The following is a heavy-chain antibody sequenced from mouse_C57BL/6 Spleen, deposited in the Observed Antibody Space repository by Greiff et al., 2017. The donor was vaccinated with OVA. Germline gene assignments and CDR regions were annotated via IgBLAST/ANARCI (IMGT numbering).Heavy chain of an antibody. D-gene: IGHD1-1*01. CDR3: ARSHYYGSSSGYFDV. CDR1: GYTFPDYH. J-gene: IGHJ1*03. Sequence: EVQLQQSGPELVKPGASVKIPCKASGYTFPDYHMDWVKQSHGKSLEWIGDINPNNGGTIYNQKFKGQATLTVDKSSSTAYMELRSLTSEDTAVYYCARSHYYGSSSGYFDVWGTGTTVTVSS. V-gene: IGHV1-18*01. CDR2: INPNNGGT.